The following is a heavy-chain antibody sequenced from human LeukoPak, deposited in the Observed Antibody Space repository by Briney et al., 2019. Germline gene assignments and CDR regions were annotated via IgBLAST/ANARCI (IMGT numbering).Heavy chain of an antibody. V-gene: IGHV3-7*01. Sequence: GGSLRLSCAASGFTLSKYWMSWVRQAPGKGLEWVANIKQDGSEKNYVDSVKGRFTISRDNAKNSLYLQMNSLRAEDTAVYYCARLARSGSYPYYYAMDVWGQGTTVTVSS. CDR2: IKQDGSEK. J-gene: IGHJ6*02. CDR1: GFTLSKYW. CDR3: ARLARSGSYPYYYAMDV. D-gene: IGHD1-26*01.